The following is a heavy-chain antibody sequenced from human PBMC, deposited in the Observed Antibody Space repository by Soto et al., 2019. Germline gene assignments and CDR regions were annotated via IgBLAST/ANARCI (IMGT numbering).Heavy chain of an antibody. J-gene: IGHJ4*02. Sequence: ASVKVSCKASGYTFINFGITWVRQAPGQGLEWMGWISGNNGITKYAQNFQGRVTLTTDTSTSTAYMELRSLGSDDTAVYYCARESAAAGTYYFDYWGQGTLVTVSS. CDR3: ARESAAAGTYYFDY. CDR2: ISGNNGIT. D-gene: IGHD6-13*01. CDR1: GYTFINFG. V-gene: IGHV1-18*01.